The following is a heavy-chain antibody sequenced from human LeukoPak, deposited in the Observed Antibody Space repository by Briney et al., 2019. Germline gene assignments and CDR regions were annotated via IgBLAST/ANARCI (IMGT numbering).Heavy chain of an antibody. Sequence: GGSLGLSCAASGFNFSNYAMTWVRQAPGKGLEWVPTVNSNDRPYYADSVKGRFTISRDNSKNTLYLQMNTLRVEDTALYYCAKARAAVVEAAINYWGQGILVTVSP. CDR1: GFNFSNYA. J-gene: IGHJ4*02. D-gene: IGHD2-15*01. V-gene: IGHV3-23*01. CDR2: VNSNDRP. CDR3: AKARAAVVEAAINY.